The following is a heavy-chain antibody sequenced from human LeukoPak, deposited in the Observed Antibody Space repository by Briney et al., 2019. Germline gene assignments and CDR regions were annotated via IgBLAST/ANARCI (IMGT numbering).Heavy chain of an antibody. CDR1: GFTFSSYS. D-gene: IGHD3-10*01. V-gene: IGHV3-21*04. CDR3: AKDSMVLDAFDI. Sequence: PGGSLRPSCAASGFTFSSYSMNWVRQAPGKGLEWVSSISSSSSYIYYADSVKGRFTISRDNAKNSLYLQMNSLRAEDTAVYYCAKDSMVLDAFDIWGQGTMVTVSS. J-gene: IGHJ3*02. CDR2: ISSSSSYI.